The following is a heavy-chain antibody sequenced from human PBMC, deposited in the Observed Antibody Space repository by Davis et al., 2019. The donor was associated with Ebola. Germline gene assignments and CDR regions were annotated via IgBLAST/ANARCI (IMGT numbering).Heavy chain of an antibody. CDR3: ARAVTIFGVVTNDYFDY. D-gene: IGHD3-3*01. CDR1: GFTVSSNY. CDR2: IYSGGST. Sequence: PGGSLRLSCAASGFTVSSNYMSWVRQAPGKGLEWVSVIYSGGSTYYADSVKGRFTISRDNAKNSLYLQMNSLRAEDTAVYYCARAVTIFGVVTNDYFDYWGQGTLVTVSS. J-gene: IGHJ4*02. V-gene: IGHV3-53*01.